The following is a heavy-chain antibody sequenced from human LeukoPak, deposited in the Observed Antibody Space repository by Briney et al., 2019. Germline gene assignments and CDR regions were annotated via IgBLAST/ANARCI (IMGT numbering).Heavy chain of an antibody. Sequence: GGSLRLSCAASGFTFSSYWMHWVRQAPGKGLVWVSRINSDGSSTSYADSVKGRFTISRDNAKNTLYLQMNSLRAEDTAVYYCAKDLSSTSIYPEYMDVWGKGTTVTVSS. CDR2: INSDGSST. D-gene: IGHD2-2*01. J-gene: IGHJ6*03. V-gene: IGHV3-74*01. CDR1: GFTFSSYW. CDR3: AKDLSSTSIYPEYMDV.